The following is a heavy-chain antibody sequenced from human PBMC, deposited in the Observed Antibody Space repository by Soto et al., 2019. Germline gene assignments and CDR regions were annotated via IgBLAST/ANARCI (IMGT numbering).Heavy chain of an antibody. J-gene: IGHJ3*02. Sequence: GGSLRLSCAASVFTFSNYEMNLVRQAPGVGLEWVSYISSSGSTIYYADSVKGRFTISRDNAKNSLYLQMNSLRAEDTAFYYCARLYSSGWIDASDIWGQGTTVTVSS. V-gene: IGHV3-48*03. D-gene: IGHD6-19*01. CDR2: ISSSGSTI. CDR1: VFTFSNYE. CDR3: ARLYSSGWIDASDI.